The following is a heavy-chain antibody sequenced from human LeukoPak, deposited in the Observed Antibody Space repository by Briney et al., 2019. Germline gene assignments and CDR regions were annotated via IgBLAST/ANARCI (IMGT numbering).Heavy chain of an antibody. D-gene: IGHD3-22*01. J-gene: IGHJ4*02. CDR3: ARDDGYYYDSSGYPY. V-gene: IGHV3-7*01. CDR2: IKQDGSEK. CDR1: GFTFSSYW. Sequence: GGSLRLSCAASGFTFSSYWMSWVRQAPGKGLEWVANIKQDGSEKYYVDSVKGRFTISRDNAKNSLYLQMNSLRAEDTAVYYCARDDGYYYDSSGYPYWGQGTLVTVSS.